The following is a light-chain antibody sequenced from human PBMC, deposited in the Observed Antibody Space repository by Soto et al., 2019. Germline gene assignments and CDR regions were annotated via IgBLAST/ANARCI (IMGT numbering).Light chain of an antibody. J-gene: IGKJ2*01. CDR1: QSITNY. V-gene: IGKV1-39*01. Sequence: DIQMTQSPSSLSASVGDRVTITCRASQSITNYLNWYQQKPGKAPKLLMYAISTLQSGVPSRFGGSGSGTEFTLIISSLQPDDFATYYCQQSYSTPYTFGQGTKVDIK. CDR2: AIS. CDR3: QQSYSTPYT.